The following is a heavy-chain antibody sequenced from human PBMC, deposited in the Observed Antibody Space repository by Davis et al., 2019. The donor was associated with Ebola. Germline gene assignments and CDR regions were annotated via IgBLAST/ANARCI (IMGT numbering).Heavy chain of an antibody. CDR3: VRTQDLRHYYYMDV. D-gene: IGHD3/OR15-3a*01. J-gene: IGHJ6*03. V-gene: IGHV5-51*01. CDR1: GYRFSTHW. CDR2: IYPGDSDA. Sequence: PGGSLRLSCKGSGYRFSTHWIAWVRQMPGNGLEWMGIIYPGDSDARYSPSFQGHVTISADESTATAHLQWSSLKASDTATYYCVRTQDLRHYYYMDVWGEGTTVTVSS.